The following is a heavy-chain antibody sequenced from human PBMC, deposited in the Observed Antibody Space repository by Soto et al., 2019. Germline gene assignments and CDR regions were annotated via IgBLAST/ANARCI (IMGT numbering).Heavy chain of an antibody. CDR2: INPSNDNT. CDR3: ARDTQQDSNGYYLEWFDP. CDR1: GSTFYRYV. V-gene: IGHV1-18*01. Sequence: ASVKVSCKASGSTFYRYVITSLLQAPVQVLEWMGWINPSNDNTNYAQKFRGRVTMTTDASTSTAHMELRSLKSDDTAVYYCARDTQQDSNGYYLEWFDPWGQGTLVTVSS. J-gene: IGHJ5*02. D-gene: IGHD3-22*01.